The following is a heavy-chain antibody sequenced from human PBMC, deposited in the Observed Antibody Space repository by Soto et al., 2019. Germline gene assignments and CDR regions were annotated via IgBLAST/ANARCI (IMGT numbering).Heavy chain of an antibody. Sequence: ASVKVSCKAPRDTFTSYYINWVRQAPGQGLEWMGVINPHGGSTAYAQKFKGRVTLTRDTSASTVCVEVSSLTSEDTAMYYCARSSGGNFGIIIEGTNWFAPWGQGTLVTVSS. J-gene: IGHJ5*02. CDR1: RDTFTSYY. CDR3: ARSSGGNFGIIIEGTNWFAP. CDR2: INPHGGST. D-gene: IGHD1-26*01. V-gene: IGHV1-46*01.